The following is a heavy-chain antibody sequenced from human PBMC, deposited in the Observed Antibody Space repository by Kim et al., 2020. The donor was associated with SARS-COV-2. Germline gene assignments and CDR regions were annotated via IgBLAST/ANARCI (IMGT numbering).Heavy chain of an antibody. CDR1: GYTLTELS. V-gene: IGHV1-24*01. CDR2: FDPDDSET. J-gene: IGHJ4*02. D-gene: IGHD2-15*01. Sequence: ASVKVSCKVSGYTLTELSIHWVRQAPGKGLEWMGGFDPDDSETIYAQKFQGRVTMTEDTSTDTAYVELSSLRSEDTAVYFCTTGGSGGTFTFDYWGQGTL. CDR3: TTGGSGGTFTFDY.